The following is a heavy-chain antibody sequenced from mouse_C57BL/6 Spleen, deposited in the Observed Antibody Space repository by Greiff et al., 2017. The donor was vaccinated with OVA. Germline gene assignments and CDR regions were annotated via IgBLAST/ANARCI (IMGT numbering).Heavy chain of an antibody. CDR1: GYSITSGYY. D-gene: IGHD3-1*01. CDR2: ISYDGSN. Sequence: EVQLQQSGPGLVKPSQSLSLTCSVTGYSITSGYYWNWIRQFPGNKLEWMGYISYDGSNNYNPSLKNRISITRDTSKNQFFLKLNSLTTEDTATYYCARDRVYYFDYWGQGTTLTVSS. J-gene: IGHJ2*01. CDR3: ARDRVYYFDY. V-gene: IGHV3-6*01.